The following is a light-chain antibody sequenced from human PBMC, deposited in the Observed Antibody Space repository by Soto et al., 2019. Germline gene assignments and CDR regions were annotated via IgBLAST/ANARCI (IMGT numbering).Light chain of an antibody. J-gene: IGLJ3*02. CDR2: DVN. Sequence: QSALTQPRSVSGSPGQSVTISRTGTSSDVGDYNYVSWYQQHPGKAPKLMIYDVNKRPSGVPDRFSGSKSGNTASLTISGLQAEDEADYYCCSYAGSYTLWVFGGGTKLTVL. CDR3: CSYAGSYTLWV. CDR1: SSDVGDYNY. V-gene: IGLV2-11*01.